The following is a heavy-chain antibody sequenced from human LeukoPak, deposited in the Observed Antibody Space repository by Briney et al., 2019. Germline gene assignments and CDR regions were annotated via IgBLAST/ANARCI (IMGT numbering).Heavy chain of an antibody. CDR1: GFTFSSYG. Sequence: PGGSLRLSCAASGFTFSSYGMHWVRQAPGKGLEWVAVIWYDGSNKYYADSVKGRFTISRDNSKNTLYLQMNSLRAEDTAVYYCARGTGIAAAGSFYWGQGTLVTVSS. CDR2: IWYDGSNK. J-gene: IGHJ4*02. CDR3: ARGTGIAAAGSFY. V-gene: IGHV3-33*01. D-gene: IGHD6-13*01.